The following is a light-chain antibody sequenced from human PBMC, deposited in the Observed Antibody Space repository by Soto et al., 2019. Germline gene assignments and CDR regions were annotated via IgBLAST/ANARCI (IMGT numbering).Light chain of an antibody. CDR1: QSVGGN. V-gene: IGKV3-15*01. Sequence: EEVMTQSPATLSVSPGERATLSCRASQSVGGNLAWYQQRPGQAPRLLIYGASTRATGIPARFSGSGSGTEFTLTISSLQSEDFAVYYCQENNDWRFTFGPGTKVDSK. CDR2: GAS. J-gene: IGKJ3*01. CDR3: QENNDWRFT.